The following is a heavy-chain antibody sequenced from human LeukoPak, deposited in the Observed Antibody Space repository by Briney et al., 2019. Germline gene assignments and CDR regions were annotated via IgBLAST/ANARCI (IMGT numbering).Heavy chain of an antibody. Sequence: SETLSLTCAVYGGSFSGYYWRWIRQTPGKGLEWIGEINHSGRTNYNPSLKSRVTISVDTSKNQFSLKLHSVTAADTAVYYCARVPRSSSSVDYWGQGTLVTVSS. CDR1: GGSFSGYY. D-gene: IGHD6-6*01. V-gene: IGHV4-34*01. CDR3: ARVPRSSSSVDY. CDR2: INHSGRT. J-gene: IGHJ4*02.